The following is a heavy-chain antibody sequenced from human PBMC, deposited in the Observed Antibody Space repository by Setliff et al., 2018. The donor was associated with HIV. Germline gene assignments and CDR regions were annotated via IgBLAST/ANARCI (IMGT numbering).Heavy chain of an antibody. D-gene: IGHD2-2*01. Sequence: GGSLRLSCAASGFTFRHYSMNWVRQAPGKGLEWFSSITNNGDTLYTDSVKGRFIISRDNAKNSLYLQMNSLRVEDTAVYYCVKDEEYIGVVSATMNMPGYYHYYYMDVWGKGSTVTVSS. J-gene: IGHJ6*03. CDR3: VKDEEYIGVVSATMNMPGYYHYYYMDV. V-gene: IGHV3-21*04. CDR2: ITNNGDT. CDR1: GFTFRHYS.